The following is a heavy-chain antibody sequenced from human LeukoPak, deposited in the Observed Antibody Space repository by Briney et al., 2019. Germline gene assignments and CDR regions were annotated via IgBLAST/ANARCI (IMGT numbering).Heavy chain of an antibody. Sequence: PGGSLRLSCAASGFTFSSYAMSWVPQAPGKGLEWVSAISGSGGSTYYADSVKGRFIISRDNSKNTLYLQMNSLRAEDTAVYYCAKSVRRSITMIVVVITEFDYWGQGTLVTVSS. V-gene: IGHV3-23*01. CDR2: ISGSGGST. J-gene: IGHJ4*02. D-gene: IGHD3-22*01. CDR3: AKSVRRSITMIVVVITEFDY. CDR1: GFTFSSYA.